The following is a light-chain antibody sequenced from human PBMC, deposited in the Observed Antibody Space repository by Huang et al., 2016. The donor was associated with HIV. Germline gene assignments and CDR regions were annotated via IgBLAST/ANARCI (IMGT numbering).Light chain of an antibody. CDR2: EKS. CDR3: QQYDKWPPGLT. J-gene: IGKJ4*01. CDR1: QNVRNN. Sequence: EIMMTQSPATLSVSPGGRAILSCRASQNVRNNLACYQQKTGQAPRLLIYEKSTRASGIPAIFSGSGSATDFTLTISGLQSEDFAIYYCQQYDKWPPGLTFGGGTKVEI. V-gene: IGKV3D-15*01.